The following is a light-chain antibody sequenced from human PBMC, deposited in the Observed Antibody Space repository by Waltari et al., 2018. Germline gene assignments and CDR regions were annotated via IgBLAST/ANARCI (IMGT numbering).Light chain of an antibody. CDR1: SSSIGSNP. Sequence: QSVLTQPPSASGTPGQTVSISCSGSSSSIGSNPLRWYQVLPGAAPRLLLPTDSQRPSGVPDRFSASRSGTSSSLAISGLQFEDAAEYYCAAWVDSLYGCFFGTGTRVTVL. J-gene: IGLJ1*01. CDR2: TDS. V-gene: IGLV1-44*01. CDR3: AAWVDSLYGCF.